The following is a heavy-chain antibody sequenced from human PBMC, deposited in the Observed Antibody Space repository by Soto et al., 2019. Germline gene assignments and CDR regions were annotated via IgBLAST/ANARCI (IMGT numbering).Heavy chain of an antibody. CDR2: INHSGST. D-gene: IGHD2-15*01. CDR1: GGSFSGYY. J-gene: IGHJ6*03. Sequence: SETLSLTCAVYGGSFSGYYWSWIRQPPGKGLEWIGEINHSGSTNYNPSLKSRVTISVDTSKNQFSLKLSSVTAADTAVYYCARVRGCSGGSCYSNSQRPYYYMDVWGKGTTVTVSS. V-gene: IGHV4-34*01. CDR3: ARVRGCSGGSCYSNSQRPYYYMDV.